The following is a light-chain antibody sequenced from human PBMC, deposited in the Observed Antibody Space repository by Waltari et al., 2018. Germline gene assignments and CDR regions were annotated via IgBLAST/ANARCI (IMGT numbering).Light chain of an antibody. CDR1: RSNIGAGYD. Sequence: QSVLTQPPSVSGAPGQSVTISCTGSRSNIGAGYDGPWYQQIPGSAPKVLIYRDDNRPSGVPGRFSGSKSGTSASLSVTGLHVEDEADYFCQSYDRDLNAVLFGGGTKLTVL. CDR2: RDD. V-gene: IGLV1-40*01. J-gene: IGLJ2*01. CDR3: QSYDRDLNAVL.